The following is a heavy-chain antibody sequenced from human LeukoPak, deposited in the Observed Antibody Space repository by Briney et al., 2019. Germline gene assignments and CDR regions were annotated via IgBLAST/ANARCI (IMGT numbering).Heavy chain of an antibody. D-gene: IGHD3-22*01. V-gene: IGHV3-23*01. J-gene: IGHJ4*02. Sequence: GGSLRLSCAASGFTFSSYWMSWVRQAPGKGLEWVSAISGSGGSTYYADSVKGRFTISRDNSKNTLYLQMNSLRAEDTAVYYCAKTPAYSSGYYFDYWGQGTLVTVSS. CDR1: GFTFSSYW. CDR3: AKTPAYSSGYYFDY. CDR2: ISGSGGST.